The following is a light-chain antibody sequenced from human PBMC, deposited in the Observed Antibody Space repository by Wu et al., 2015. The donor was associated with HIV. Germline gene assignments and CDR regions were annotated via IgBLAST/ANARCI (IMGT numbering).Light chain of an antibody. V-gene: IGKV3-20*01. CDR1: QSVSFNY. Sequence: EIVLTQSPGILSLSPGERATLSCRASQSVSFNYLAWYQQKPGQAPRXLMYSASTRATGTPDRFIGSGSGTDFTLAISRLEPEDFAVYYCQQYGSFSLTFGGGTKVEI. CDR2: SAS. CDR3: QQYGSFSLT. J-gene: IGKJ4*01.